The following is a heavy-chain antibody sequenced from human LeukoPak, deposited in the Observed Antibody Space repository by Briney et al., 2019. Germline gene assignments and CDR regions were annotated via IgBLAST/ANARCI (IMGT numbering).Heavy chain of an antibody. J-gene: IGHJ3*02. CDR2: MKEDESEE. Sequence: GGSLRLSCAASGFTFSNYWMTWVGQAPGKGLEWVANMKEDESEEYYVDSVGGRFTISRDNAKNSLYLQMNSLRGEDTAVYYCARDRSAWYREDAFDIWGQGTMVTVSS. CDR3: ARDRSAWYREDAFDI. D-gene: IGHD6-13*01. CDR1: GFTFSNYW. V-gene: IGHV3-7*01.